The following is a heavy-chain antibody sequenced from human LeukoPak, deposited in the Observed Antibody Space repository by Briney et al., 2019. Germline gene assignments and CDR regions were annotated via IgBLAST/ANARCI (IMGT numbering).Heavy chain of an antibody. CDR1: GGSISNYY. Sequence: SETLSLTCTVSGGSISNYYWSWIRQPPGKGLEWIGNIYYTGSTNYNPSLKSRVTISVDPSRNQFSLNLTSVTAADTALYYCARAGSVAGTHWFDPWGQGTLVTVSS. CDR3: ARAGSVAGTHWFDP. J-gene: IGHJ5*02. D-gene: IGHD6-19*01. V-gene: IGHV4-59*08. CDR2: IYYTGST.